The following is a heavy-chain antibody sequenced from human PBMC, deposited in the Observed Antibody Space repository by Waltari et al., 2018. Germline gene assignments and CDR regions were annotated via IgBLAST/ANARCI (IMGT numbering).Heavy chain of an antibody. J-gene: IGHJ5*02. D-gene: IGHD1-1*01. V-gene: IGHV1-18*01. Sequence: QIQLVQSGGEVKKPGASVNVSCKASGYMFRNFGIFWVRQAPGQGLEYMGWITTYNSNTNYAQNFQGRLTLTTDTSASTAYMELISLTSDDTAVYFCARDRRDDNNSVRWLDPWGQGTLVTVSS. CDR1: GYMFRNFG. CDR3: ARDRRDDNNSVRWLDP. CDR2: ITTYNSNT.